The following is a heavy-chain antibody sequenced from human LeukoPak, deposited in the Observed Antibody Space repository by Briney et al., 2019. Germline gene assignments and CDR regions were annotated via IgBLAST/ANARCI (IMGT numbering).Heavy chain of an antibody. J-gene: IGHJ6*02. CDR1: GFTFSSYG. CDR2: IWYDGSNK. CDR3: ARGPIVRGVITHGYYYYGMDV. Sequence: GGSLRLSCAASGFTFSSYGMHWVRQAPGKGLEWVAVIWYDGSNKYYADSVKGRFTISRDNSKNTLYLQMNSLRAEDTAVYYCARGPIVRGVITHGYYYYGMDVWGQGTTVTVSS. D-gene: IGHD3-10*01. V-gene: IGHV3-33*01.